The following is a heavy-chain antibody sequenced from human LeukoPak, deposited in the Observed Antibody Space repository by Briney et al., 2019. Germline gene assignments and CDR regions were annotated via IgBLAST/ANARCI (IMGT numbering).Heavy chain of an antibody. J-gene: IGHJ4*02. Sequence: ASVKVSCKTSGYTFTVKFLHWVRQAPGQGLEWMGWINPNSGGTNYAQKFQGRVTMTRDTSISTAYMELSRLRSDDTAVYYCARERYCTNGVCLVYWGQGTLVTVSS. D-gene: IGHD2-8*01. CDR2: INPNSGGT. V-gene: IGHV1-2*02. CDR1: GYTFTVKF. CDR3: ARERYCTNGVCLVY.